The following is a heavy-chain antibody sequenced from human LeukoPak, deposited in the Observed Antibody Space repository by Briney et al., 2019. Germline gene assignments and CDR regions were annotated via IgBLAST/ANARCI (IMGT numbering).Heavy chain of an antibody. V-gene: IGHV4-31*03. D-gene: IGHD3-22*01. J-gene: IGHJ3*02. CDR3: ARVKEYYYDSSGYPLIAFDI. CDR2: IYYSGST. Sequence: PSQTLSLTCTVSGGSISSGGYYWSWIRQHPGKGLEWIGYIYYSGSTCYNPSLKSRVTISVDTSKNQFSLKLSSVTAADTAVYYCARVKEYYYDSSGYPLIAFDIWGQGTMVTVSS. CDR1: GGSISSGGYY.